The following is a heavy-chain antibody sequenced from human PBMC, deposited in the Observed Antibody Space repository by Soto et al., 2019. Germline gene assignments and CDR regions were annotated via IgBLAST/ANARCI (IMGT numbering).Heavy chain of an antibody. CDR1: GFTFTRYS. CDR3: ARESEDLTSNFDY. Sequence: EVQLVESGGGLVKPGGSLRLSCAASGFTFTRYSMNWVRQAPGKGLEWVSSISSTTNYIYYGDSMKGRFTISRDNGKNSLYLEIHSLRAEDTAVYYCARESEDLTSNFDYWSQGTLVTVSS. V-gene: IGHV3-21*06. J-gene: IGHJ4*02. CDR2: ISSTTNYI.